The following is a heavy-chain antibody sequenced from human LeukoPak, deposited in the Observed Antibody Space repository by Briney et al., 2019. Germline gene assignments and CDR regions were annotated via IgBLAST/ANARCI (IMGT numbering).Heavy chain of an antibody. J-gene: IGHJ4*02. D-gene: IGHD2-2*01. Sequence: SETLSLTCTVSGGSISSYYWSWIRQPAGKGLEWIGRIYTSGCTNYNPSLKSRVTMSVDTSKNQFSLKLSSVTAADTAVYYCARSCSSTSCYYLFDYWGQGTLVTVSS. CDR3: ARSCSSTSCYYLFDY. CDR1: GGSISSYY. V-gene: IGHV4-4*07. CDR2: IYTSGCT.